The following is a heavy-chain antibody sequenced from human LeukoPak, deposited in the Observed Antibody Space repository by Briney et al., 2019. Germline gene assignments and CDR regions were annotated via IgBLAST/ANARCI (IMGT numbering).Heavy chain of an antibody. Sequence: GGSLRLSCAASGFTFTNYAMSWVRQAPGRGLEWLSAISSSGDTYYADSVKGRFTISRDNSKNTLYFQMDSLRAEDTAVYYCAKVLEWELPYYFDYWGQGTLVTVSS. V-gene: IGHV3-23*01. D-gene: IGHD1-26*01. J-gene: IGHJ4*02. CDR1: GFTFTNYA. CDR2: ISSSGDT. CDR3: AKVLEWELPYYFDY.